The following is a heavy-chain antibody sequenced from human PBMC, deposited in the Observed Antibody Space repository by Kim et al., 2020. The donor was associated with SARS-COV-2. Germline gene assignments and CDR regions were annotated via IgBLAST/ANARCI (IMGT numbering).Heavy chain of an antibody. CDR3: AKENDYGGNYYFDY. CDR2: ISYDGSNK. J-gene: IGHJ4*02. Sequence: GGSLRLSCAASGFTFSSYGMHWVRQAPGKGLEWVAVISYDGSNKYYADSVKGRFTISRGNSKNTLYLQMNSLRAEDTAVYYCAKENDYGGNYYFDYWGQGTLVTVSS. CDR1: GFTFSSYG. V-gene: IGHV3-30*18. D-gene: IGHD4-17*01.